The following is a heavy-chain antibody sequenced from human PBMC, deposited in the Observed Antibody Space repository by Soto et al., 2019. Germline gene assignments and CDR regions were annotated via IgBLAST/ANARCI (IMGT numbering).Heavy chain of an antibody. D-gene: IGHD2-2*01. CDR3: AKDLGYCNSTRCQTLGDEMVYYYHGIDA. J-gene: IGHJ6*02. CDR1: GFTFSSYA. CDR2: ISGSGGST. Sequence: PGGSLRLSCAASGFTFSSYAMSWVRQAPGKGLEWVSAISGSGGSTYYADSVKGRFTISRDNSKNTLYLQMNSLRAEDTAVYYCAKDLGYCNSTRCQTLGDEMVYYYHGIDAWGQGTTATVS. V-gene: IGHV3-23*01.